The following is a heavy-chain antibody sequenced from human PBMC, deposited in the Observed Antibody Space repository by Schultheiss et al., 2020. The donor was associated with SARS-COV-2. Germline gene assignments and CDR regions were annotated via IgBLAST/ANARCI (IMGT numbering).Heavy chain of an antibody. J-gene: IGHJ4*02. Sequence: SETLSLTCTVSGGSISSYYWSWIRQPPGKGLEWIGYIYYSGSTNYNPSLKSRVTISVDTSKNQFSLKLSSVTAEDTAVYFCAKDPPDYGDVSLYYFDYWGQGTLVTVSS. CDR1: GGSISSYY. D-gene: IGHD4-17*01. CDR3: AKDPPDYGDVSLYYFDY. CDR2: IYYSGST. V-gene: IGHV4-59*12.